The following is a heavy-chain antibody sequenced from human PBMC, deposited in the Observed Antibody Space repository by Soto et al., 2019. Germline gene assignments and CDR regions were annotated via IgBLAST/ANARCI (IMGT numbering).Heavy chain of an antibody. D-gene: IGHD3-3*01. CDR1: GFSFSSYE. Sequence: GGSLRLSCAASGFSFSSYEMNWVRQAPGKGLEWVSYIRGSRDTIHYADSVKGRFTISRDNAKNSLYLQMNSLRADDTAVYYCARINDFWIGEYYYGMDVWGQGTTVTVSS. CDR3: ARINDFWIGEYYYGMDV. CDR2: IRGSRDTI. V-gene: IGHV3-48*03. J-gene: IGHJ6*02.